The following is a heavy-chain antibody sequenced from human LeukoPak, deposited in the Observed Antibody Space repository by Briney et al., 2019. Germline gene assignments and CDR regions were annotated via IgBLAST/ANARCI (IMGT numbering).Heavy chain of an antibody. V-gene: IGHV4-34*01. Sequence: SETLSLTCAVYGGSFSGYYWSWVRQPPGKGLEWIGEINHSGSTNYNPSLKSRVTISVDTSKNQFSLKLSSVTAADTAVYYCARSRLWLFYYYYMDVWGKGTTVTVSS. CDR3: ARSRLWLFYYYYMDV. J-gene: IGHJ6*03. CDR2: INHSGST. CDR1: GGSFSGYY. D-gene: IGHD5-18*01.